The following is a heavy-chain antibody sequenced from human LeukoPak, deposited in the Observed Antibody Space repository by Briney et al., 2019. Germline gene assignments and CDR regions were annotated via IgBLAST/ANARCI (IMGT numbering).Heavy chain of an antibody. Sequence: SETLSLTCAVYGGSFSGYYWSWIRQPPGKGLEWIGEINHSGSTNYNPSLKSRVTISVDTSKNQFSLKLSSVTAADTAVYYCARLTYGDSQVGYFDLWGRGTLVTVS. CDR3: ARLTYGDSQVGYFDL. V-gene: IGHV4-34*01. D-gene: IGHD4-17*01. CDR2: INHSGST. J-gene: IGHJ2*01. CDR1: GGSFSGYY.